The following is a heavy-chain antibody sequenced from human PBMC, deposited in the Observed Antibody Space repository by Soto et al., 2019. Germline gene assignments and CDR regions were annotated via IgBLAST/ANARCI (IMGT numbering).Heavy chain of an antibody. Sequence: GWSLRLSCVISGFKSDSYVIHWVRQTPGKGLQWVAAISSDGSFEHYIDSLKGRVTFSRDNSKNTLYLQMNSLRTEDTALYYCVTDVVLDAATDYWGQGTLVTVSS. J-gene: IGHJ4*02. CDR3: VTDVVLDAATDY. CDR1: GFKSDSYV. D-gene: IGHD2-8*02. V-gene: IGHV3-30*03. CDR2: ISSDGSFE.